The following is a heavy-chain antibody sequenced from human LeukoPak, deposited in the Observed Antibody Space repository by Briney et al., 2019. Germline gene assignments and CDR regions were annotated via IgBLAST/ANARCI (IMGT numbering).Heavy chain of an antibody. CDR1: GGFISSAY. CDR3: ARHRELGTYYFDY. D-gene: IGHD7-27*01. V-gene: IGHV4-4*09. J-gene: IGHJ4*02. Sequence: KPSETLSLTCSVSGGFISSAYWSWIRQPPGKGLEWIGYIYTSGNTDYNPSLKSRVTISADTSKNQFSLKLNSVTAADTAVYYCARHRELGTYYFDYWGQGTLVTDSS. CDR2: IYTSGNT.